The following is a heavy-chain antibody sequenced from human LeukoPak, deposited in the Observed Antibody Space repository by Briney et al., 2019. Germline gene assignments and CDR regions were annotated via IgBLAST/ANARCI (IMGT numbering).Heavy chain of an antibody. Sequence: SETLSLTCTVSGGSISSYYWSWIRQPPGKGLEWIGYIYYSGSTNYNPSLKSRVTISVDTSKNQFSLKLSSVTAADTAVYYCARRWIPTWGAAAGTPSDYWGQGTLVTVSS. V-gene: IGHV4-59*12. CDR1: GGSISSYY. J-gene: IGHJ4*02. CDR2: IYYSGST. CDR3: ARRWIPTWGAAAGTPSDY. D-gene: IGHD6-13*01.